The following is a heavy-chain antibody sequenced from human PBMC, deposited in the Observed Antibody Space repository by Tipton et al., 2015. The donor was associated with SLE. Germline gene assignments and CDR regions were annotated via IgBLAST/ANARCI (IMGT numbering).Heavy chain of an antibody. CDR1: GASISSGDYY. J-gene: IGHJ6*02. CDR2: IYQSGSF. V-gene: IGHV4-31*03. D-gene: IGHD6-19*01. CDR3: ARSHSSGWSVYSYYGMDV. Sequence: TLSLTCTVSGASISSGDYYWSWIRQYPGKALEWIGYIYQSGSFYYNPSLKSRLTVSVDTSKNQFSLKLTSVTAADTAVYYCARSHSSGWSVYSYYGMDVWGQGTTVTVSS.